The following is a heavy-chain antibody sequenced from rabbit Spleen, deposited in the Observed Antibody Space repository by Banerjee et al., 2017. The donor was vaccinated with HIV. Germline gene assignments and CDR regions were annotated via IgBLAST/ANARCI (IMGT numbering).Heavy chain of an antibody. J-gene: IGHJ4*01. CDR1: GFSFSSSYY. CDR3: VRDLGYDDYSEKGYFNL. Sequence: QEQLVESGGGLVKPEGSLKLTCTASGFSFSSSYYMCWVRQAPGKGLDLIACINTDSGTTSYTTWVNGRFTISSHNAQNTLYLQLNSLTAADTATYFCVRDLGYDDYSEKGYFNLWGPGTLVTVS. CDR2: INTDSGTT. V-gene: IGHV1S43*01. D-gene: IGHD2-1*01.